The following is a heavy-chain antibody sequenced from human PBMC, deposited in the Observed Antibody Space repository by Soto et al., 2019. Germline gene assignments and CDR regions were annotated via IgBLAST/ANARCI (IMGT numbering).Heavy chain of an antibody. Sequence: GGSLRLSCAASGFTFTNYWMHWVRQVPGKGLVWVSRINGDGTFRSYADFAEGRFTISRDNAKNTVYLQMNGLRADDTSLYYYPRDFTPGETPGEDFDYWGRGPWSPSPQ. V-gene: IGHV3-74*01. J-gene: IGHJ4*02. CDR3: PRDFTPGETPGEDFDY. D-gene: IGHD3-10*01. CDR2: INGDGTFR. CDR1: GFTFTNYW.